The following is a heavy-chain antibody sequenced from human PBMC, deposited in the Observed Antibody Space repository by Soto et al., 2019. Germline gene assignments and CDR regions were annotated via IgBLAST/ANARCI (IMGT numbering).Heavy chain of an antibody. CDR2: ISGGGGNT. V-gene: IGHV3-23*01. CDR3: AKALIPFYDSSGYRTFGY. CDR1: GFTFSSDW. D-gene: IGHD3-22*01. J-gene: IGHJ4*02. Sequence: PGGSLRLSGAASGFTFSSDWIHWVRQAPGMGLVWVSRISGGGGNTHYADSVKGRFTLSRDNSKNTLYLQMNSLRAEDTAVYYCAKALIPFYDSSGYRTFGYWGQGTLVTVSS.